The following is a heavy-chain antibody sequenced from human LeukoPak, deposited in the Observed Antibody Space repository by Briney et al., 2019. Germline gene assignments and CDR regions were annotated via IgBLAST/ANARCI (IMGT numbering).Heavy chain of an antibody. V-gene: IGHV4-39*01. CDR3: ARHRGYSYVYFDY. Sequence: SETLSLTCTVSGGSISSSSYYWGWIRQPPGKGLEWIGSIYPSGTTYYNASLKSRATISVDTSNNQFSLELSSVTAADTAVYYCARHRGYSYVYFDYWGQGILVTVSS. CDR1: GGSISSSSYY. J-gene: IGHJ4*02. CDR2: IYPSGTT. D-gene: IGHD5-18*01.